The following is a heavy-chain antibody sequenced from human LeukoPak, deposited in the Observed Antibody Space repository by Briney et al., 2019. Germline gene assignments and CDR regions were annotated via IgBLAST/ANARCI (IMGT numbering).Heavy chain of an antibody. CDR1: GFTFSSYT. Sequence: AGGSLRLSCAASGFTFSSYTMNWVRQAPGKGLEWVSSITRTSNYIYYADSVKGRFTISRDNAKNSLYLQMNSLRAEDTAVYYCARGGLGNFDWGQGTLVTVSS. J-gene: IGHJ4*02. D-gene: IGHD4-23*01. CDR3: ARGGLGNFD. V-gene: IGHV3-21*01. CDR2: ITRTSNYI.